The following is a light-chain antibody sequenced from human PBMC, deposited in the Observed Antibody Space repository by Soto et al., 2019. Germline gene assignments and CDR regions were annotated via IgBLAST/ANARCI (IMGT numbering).Light chain of an antibody. CDR3: QQYNSFPWT. J-gene: IGKJ1*01. V-gene: IGKV1-5*01. CDR2: DVS. Sequence: DIQMTQSPSTLSASVGDRVTITCRASQRMSAWLAWYQQKPGKAPKLLMYDVSTLDSGVPSRFSGRGSGTEFTLTISSLQPDDFATYYCQQYNSFPWTFGQGTKVDIK. CDR1: QRMSAW.